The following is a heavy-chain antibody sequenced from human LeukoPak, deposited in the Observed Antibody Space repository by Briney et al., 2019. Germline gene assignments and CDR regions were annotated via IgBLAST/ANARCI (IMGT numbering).Heavy chain of an antibody. Sequence: PGGSLRLSCAASGFTFSSYAMSWVRQAPGKGLEWVSGISGDKTSTYYADSVKGRFTISRDNSKKTLYLQMNSLRAEDTAVYYCARDRAAWDYWGQGTLVTVSS. CDR2: ISGDKTST. V-gene: IGHV3-23*01. D-gene: IGHD2-15*01. CDR1: GFTFSSYA. CDR3: ARDRAAWDY. J-gene: IGHJ4*02.